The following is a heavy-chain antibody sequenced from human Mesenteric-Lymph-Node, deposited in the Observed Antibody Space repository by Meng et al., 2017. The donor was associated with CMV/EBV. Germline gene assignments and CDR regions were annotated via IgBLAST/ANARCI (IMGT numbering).Heavy chain of an antibody. Sequence: CSMNSKYNSWGWLRQPPGKVLAWIGNIYFSGGIYYNPSLKSRVTVSIALSKKHFSLRLTSVTAADTAVYYCARGDNSFGAHGGYFDHWGQGSLVTVSS. J-gene: IGHJ4*02. CDR1: CSMNSKYNS. D-gene: IGHD1-1*01. CDR3: ARGDNSFGAHGGYFDH. CDR2: IYFSGGI. V-gene: IGHV4-39*07.